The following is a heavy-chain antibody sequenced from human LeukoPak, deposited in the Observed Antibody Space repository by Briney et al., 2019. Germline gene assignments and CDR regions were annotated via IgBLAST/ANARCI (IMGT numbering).Heavy chain of an antibody. J-gene: IGHJ4*02. D-gene: IGHD4-17*01. Sequence: PGGSLRLSCAASGFSFSITWMHWVRRPPGQGLVWVARITSDGTSTSYAESVKGRFTISRDNAKNSLYLQMNSLRAEDTAVYYCTTTSDYGDHKRWGQGTLVTVSS. CDR1: GFSFSITW. V-gene: IGHV3-74*03. CDR3: TTTSDYGDHKR. CDR2: ITSDGTST.